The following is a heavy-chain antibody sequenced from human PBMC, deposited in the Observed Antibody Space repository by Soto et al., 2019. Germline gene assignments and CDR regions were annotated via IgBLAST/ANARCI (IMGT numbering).Heavy chain of an antibody. V-gene: IGHV3-9*01. Sequence: EVQLVESGGGLVQPGRSLRLSCAASGFTFDDYAMHWVRQAPGKGLEWVSGISWNSGSIGYADSVKGRFTISRDNAKNSLYLQMNSLRAEDTALYYCARPSITMVRGVIIRPYYYYYYGIDVRGQGATLTVSS. CDR2: ISWNSGSI. CDR3: ARPSITMVRGVIIRPYYYYYYGIDV. D-gene: IGHD3-10*01. J-gene: IGHJ6*02. CDR1: GFTFDDYA.